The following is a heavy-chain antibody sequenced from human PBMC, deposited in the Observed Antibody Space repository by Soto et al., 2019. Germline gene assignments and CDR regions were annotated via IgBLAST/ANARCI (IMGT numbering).Heavy chain of an antibody. CDR3: ATSYSSGSRPFDY. J-gene: IGHJ4*02. CDR2: IIPMLGMS. CDR1: GDTFNFYT. D-gene: IGHD3-10*01. Sequence: QVQLVQSGAEVKKPGSSVKVSCKASGDTFNFYTISWVRQAPGQGLEWMGRIIPMLGMSNYAQKFQDRVTIIADKSTSTAYMQLSSLRSEDTAIYYCATSYSSGSRPFDYWGQGTLVTVSS. V-gene: IGHV1-69*02.